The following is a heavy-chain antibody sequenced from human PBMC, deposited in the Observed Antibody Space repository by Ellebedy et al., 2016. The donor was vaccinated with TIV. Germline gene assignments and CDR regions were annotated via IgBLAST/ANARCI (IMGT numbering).Heavy chain of an antibody. CDR3: AREERRRGIVGANDAFDI. J-gene: IGHJ3*02. Sequence: ASVKVSCKASGYTLISYGISWVRQAPGQGLEWMGWISVYNGKKDYAQKLLGRVTINPETSTSTAHMELRRLRSADTAVYYCAREERRRGIVGANDAFDIWGQGTMVTVSS. CDR1: GYTLISYG. V-gene: IGHV1-18*04. CDR2: ISVYNGKK. D-gene: IGHD1-26*01.